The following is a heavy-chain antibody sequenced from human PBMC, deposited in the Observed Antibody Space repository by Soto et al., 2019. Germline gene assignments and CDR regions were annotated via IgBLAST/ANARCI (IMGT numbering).Heavy chain of an antibody. D-gene: IGHD5-18*01. CDR1: GFTLSSYS. CDR2: ISSDGTEI. J-gene: IGHJ6*02. CDR3: ARMFGFSYGPANRGMDV. V-gene: IGHV3-30*04. Sequence: QVQLVESGGGVAQPGRSLRLFCAASGFTLSSYSLHWVRQSPGKGLEWVAAISSDGTEIHYADSVKGRFTISRDNSKNTLSLQLNSLRTEDTAVYYCARMFGFSYGPANRGMDVWGQGTTVTVSS.